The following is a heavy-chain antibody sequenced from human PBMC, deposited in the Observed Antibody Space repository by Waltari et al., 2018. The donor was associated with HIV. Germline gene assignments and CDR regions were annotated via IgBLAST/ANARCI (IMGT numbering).Heavy chain of an antibody. D-gene: IGHD3-10*01. J-gene: IGHJ3*02. CDR3: APSGGSGTYAFDI. V-gene: IGHV4-34*01. CDR2: IKHSGST. CDR1: GGSFSGYY. Sequence: QVQLQQWGAGLLKPSETLSLTCAVYGGSFSGYYWSWIRQPPGTGLAWIVEIKHSGSTNYNPSLKRRVTISVDTSKNQFSRELSSVTGADTAVYYCAPSGGSGTYAFDIWGQGTMVTVSS.